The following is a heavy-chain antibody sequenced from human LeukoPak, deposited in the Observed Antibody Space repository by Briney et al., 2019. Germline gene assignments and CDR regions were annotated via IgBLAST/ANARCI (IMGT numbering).Heavy chain of an antibody. D-gene: IGHD3-10*01. V-gene: IGHV3-23*01. J-gene: IGHJ4*02. CDR1: GFTFSNYA. Sequence: GGSLRLSCAASGFTFSNYAMNWVRQAPGKGLEWVSGISGSGGTTYYADSVKGRFTISRDNSKITLYLRMNSLRAEDTAVYYCAKRYYYGSGSYSLFDYWGQGTLVTVSS. CDR3: AKRYYYGSGSYSLFDY. CDR2: ISGSGGTT.